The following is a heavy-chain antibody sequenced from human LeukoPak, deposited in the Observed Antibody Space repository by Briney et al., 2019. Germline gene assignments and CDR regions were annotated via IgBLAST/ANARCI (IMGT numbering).Heavy chain of an antibody. Sequence: GGSRRLSCAASGFTFDDSGMSWVRHAPGKGLEWVSGINWDGSSTGYADSVKGRFIISRGNAKNYLYLQMNSLKAEDTALYFCAKGKPRGDYYGSGIYFYFDYWGQGALVTVSS. CDR1: GFTFDDSG. D-gene: IGHD3-10*01. CDR3: AKGKPRGDYYGSGIYFYFDY. CDR2: INWDGSST. J-gene: IGHJ4*02. V-gene: IGHV3-20*04.